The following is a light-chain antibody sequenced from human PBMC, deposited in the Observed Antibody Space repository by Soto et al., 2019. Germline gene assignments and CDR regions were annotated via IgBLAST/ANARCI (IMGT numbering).Light chain of an antibody. CDR1: SSNIGGGYD. CDR3: QSCDSSLRGVV. V-gene: IGLV1-40*01. J-gene: IGLJ2*01. Sequence: QSVLTQPPSVSGAPGQRVTISCTGSSSNIGGGYDVPWYQQLPGTAPKLLIYANKNRPSGAADRFSGSKSGTSASLGITGLQAGDEADYYCQSCDSSLRGVVFGGGTKLTVL. CDR2: ANK.